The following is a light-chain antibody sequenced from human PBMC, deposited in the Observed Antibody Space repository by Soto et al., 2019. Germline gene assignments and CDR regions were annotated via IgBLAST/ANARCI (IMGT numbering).Light chain of an antibody. J-gene: IGKJ2*01. CDR1: QSINSE. CDR2: GAS. CDR3: QQGHTWPLT. Sequence: EIVMTQSPATLSLSPGERAALSCRARQSINSELAWYQQKPGQPPRLLIYGASTRATDVPARFTGSESGSEFTLTISGLHSEDFAVYYCQQGHTWPLTFGQGTRLEI. V-gene: IGKV3-15*01.